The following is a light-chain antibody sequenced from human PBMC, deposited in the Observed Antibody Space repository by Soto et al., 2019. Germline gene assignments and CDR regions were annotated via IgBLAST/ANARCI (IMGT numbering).Light chain of an antibody. CDR2: AAS. Sequence: DIQMTQSPSSLSASVGGRVTITCRASQSISSYLNWYQQKPGKAPKLLIYAASSLQSGVPSRFSGSGSGTDFTLTISSLQPEDFATYYCRQSYSTPRTFGQGTKVDIK. CDR3: RQSYSTPRT. V-gene: IGKV1-39*01. CDR1: QSISSY. J-gene: IGKJ1*01.